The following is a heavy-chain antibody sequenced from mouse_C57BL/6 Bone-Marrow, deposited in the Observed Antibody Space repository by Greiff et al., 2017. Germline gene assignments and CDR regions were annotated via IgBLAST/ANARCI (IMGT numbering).Heavy chain of an antibody. J-gene: IGHJ2*01. CDR3: TTTAGRDY. D-gene: IGHD1-2*01. CDR1: GFNFKDYY. CDR2: IDPGDGDT. V-gene: IGHV14-1*01. Sequence: VQLQQSGAELVRPGASVKLSCTASGFNFKDYYMHWVKQRPEQGLEWIGKIDPGDGDTYYAHTFQGKATMTADTSSNTAYLQLSSLTSEDTAVYYCTTTAGRDYWGQGTTLTVSS.